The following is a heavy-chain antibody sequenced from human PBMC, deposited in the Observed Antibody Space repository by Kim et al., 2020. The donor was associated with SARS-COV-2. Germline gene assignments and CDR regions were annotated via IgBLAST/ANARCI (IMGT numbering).Heavy chain of an antibody. CDR1: GDSISNHY. Sequence: SETLSLTCSVSGDSISNHYWSWIRRSPGKGLEWIGYVHYSGDANYNPALRGRATISLDMSRNHLSLKVTSVTAAETAVYYCARQGGRRIKQGGSVRRRRDFGSDSYQNPMDGGGKGTSVIVPS. D-gene: IGHD3-10*01. CDR3: ARQGGRRIKQGGSVRRRRDFGSDSYQNPMDG. V-gene: IGHV4-59*08. CDR2: VHYSGDA. J-gene: IGHJ6*04.